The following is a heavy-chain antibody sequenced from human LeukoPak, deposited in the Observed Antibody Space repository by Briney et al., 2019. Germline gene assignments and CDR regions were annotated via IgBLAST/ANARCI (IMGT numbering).Heavy chain of an antibody. CDR2: VHGRN. V-gene: IGHV3-23*01. CDR3: AKDQTGDGYNSI. D-gene: IGHD5-24*01. Sequence: GGSLRLSCAASGFIFRNYAMSWLRQAPGKGLEWVSTVHGRNFYADSVKGRFTISRDDSRSTLYLQMDNLRAEDTAVYYCAKDQTGDGYNSIWGLGTLVTVSS. J-gene: IGHJ4*02. CDR1: GFIFRNYA.